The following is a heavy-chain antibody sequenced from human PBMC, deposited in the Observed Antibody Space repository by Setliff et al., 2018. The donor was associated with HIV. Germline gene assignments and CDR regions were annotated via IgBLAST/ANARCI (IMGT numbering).Heavy chain of an antibody. D-gene: IGHD1-1*01. CDR1: GYIFTNYG. CDR3: ARAAGYQLLG. CDR2: INAHNGNI. J-gene: IGHJ4*02. Sequence: GASVKVSCKTSGYIFTNYGISWVRQTPRQGLEWMGWINAHNGNIKYAQKFQGRVTVTTDTSTSTGYMELKSLTSDDTAVYCCARAAGYQLLGWGQGTLVTVSS. V-gene: IGHV1-18*01.